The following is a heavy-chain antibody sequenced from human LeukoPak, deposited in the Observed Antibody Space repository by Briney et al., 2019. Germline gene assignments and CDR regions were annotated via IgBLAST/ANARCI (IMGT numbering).Heavy chain of an antibody. CDR2: IYYSGAT. D-gene: IGHD2-8*01. CDR3: ARNGPRPGDWFDP. V-gene: IGHV4-39*02. CDR1: GGSISSRSYY. Sequence: SETLSLTCTVSGGSISSRSYYWGWIRPPPGQGLEWIGSIYYSGATYYNPSLKSRVTISVDTSKDHFSLKLRSVTAADTAVYYCARNGPRPGDWFDPWGQGTLVTVSS. J-gene: IGHJ5*02.